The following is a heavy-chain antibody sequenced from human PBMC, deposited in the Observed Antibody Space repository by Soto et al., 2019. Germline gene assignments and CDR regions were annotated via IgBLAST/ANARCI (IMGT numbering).Heavy chain of an antibody. D-gene: IGHD6-19*01. CDR2: XXXIFGTA. J-gene: IGHJ6*02. CDR3: XXXXXXXXXXXXXXXXSVPPDYYYGMDV. V-gene: IGHV1-69*01. CDR1: GGTFSSYA. Sequence: QVQLVQSGAEVKKPGSSVKVSCKASGGTFSSYAISWVRQAPGQGLEWMGGXXXIFGTANYAQKFQGRVTITADESTSTAYXELSXXXXXXXXXXXXXXXXXXXXXXXXXXXXSVPPDYYYGMDVWGQGTTVTVSS.